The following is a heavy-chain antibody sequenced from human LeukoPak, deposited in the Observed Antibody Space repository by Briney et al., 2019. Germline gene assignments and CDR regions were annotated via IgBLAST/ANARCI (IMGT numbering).Heavy chain of an antibody. V-gene: IGHV3-23*01. D-gene: IGHD4-17*01. CDR3: AKERDGDYVRYTHY. J-gene: IGHJ4*02. CDR2: ISASGGGT. CDR1: GFTFSSYA. Sequence: GGSLRLSCAASGFTFSSYAMSWVRQAPGKGLEWVSSISASGGGTYYADSVKGRFAISRDNSKDTLFLQLSSLRADDTAVYHCAKERDGDYVRYTHYWGQGTLVTVSS.